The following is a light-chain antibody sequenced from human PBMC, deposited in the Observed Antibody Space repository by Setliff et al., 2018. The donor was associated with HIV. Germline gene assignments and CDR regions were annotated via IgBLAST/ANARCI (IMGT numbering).Light chain of an antibody. V-gene: IGLV2-23*02. Sequence: QSALTQPASVSGSPGQSITISCTGTSSDVGNYDLVSWYHHPPGKAPKLIIYEVTKRPSGVPDRFSGSKSDNTASLTISGLQAEDEADYYCCSYAGTYIFYVFGTGTKVTVL. CDR3: CSYAGTYIFYV. CDR2: EVT. J-gene: IGLJ1*01. CDR1: SSDVGNYDL.